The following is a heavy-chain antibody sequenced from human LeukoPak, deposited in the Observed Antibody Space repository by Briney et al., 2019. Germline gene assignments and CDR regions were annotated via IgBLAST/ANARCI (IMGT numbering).Heavy chain of an antibody. Sequence: GGSLRLSWAAYGFTLRSYAMRWVRQAPGEGRGWFLVISGSGGSTYYSASVQGRFTISRDNSKTTLYLQMHSLRAEDTAVYYCAKGSTKRQQFDYWGQGTLVTVSS. V-gene: IGHV3-23*01. CDR3: AKGSTKRQQFDY. J-gene: IGHJ4*02. D-gene: IGHD6-13*01. CDR1: GFTLRSYA. CDR2: ISGSGGST.